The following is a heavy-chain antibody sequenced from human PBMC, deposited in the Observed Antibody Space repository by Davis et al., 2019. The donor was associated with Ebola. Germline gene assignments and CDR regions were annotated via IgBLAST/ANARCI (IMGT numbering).Heavy chain of an antibody. CDR3: AKDLSGVGYYDFWSGYYTGYYGMDV. D-gene: IGHD3-3*01. V-gene: IGHV3-30*02. J-gene: IGHJ6*02. CDR2: IWYDGSNK. Sequence: GGSLRLSCAASGFTFSSYGMHWVRQAPGKGLEWVAVIWYDGSNKYYADSVKGRFPISRDNSKNTLYLQMNSLRAEDTAVYYCAKDLSGVGYYDFWSGYYTGYYGMDVWGQGTTVTVSS. CDR1: GFTFSSYG.